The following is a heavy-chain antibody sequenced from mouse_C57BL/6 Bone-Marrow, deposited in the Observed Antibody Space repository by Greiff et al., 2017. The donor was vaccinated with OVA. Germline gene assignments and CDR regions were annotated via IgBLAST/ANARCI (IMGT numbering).Heavy chain of an antibody. CDR2: IWTGGGT. CDR3: ARKRYFDY. Sequence: QVQLKESGPGLVAPSQSLSITCPVSGFSLTRYAISWVRQPPGKGLELLGVIWTGGGTNYNSALKSRLSISKDNSKSQVFLKMNSLQTDDTARYYCARKRYFDYWGQGTTLTVSS. CDR1: GFSLTRYA. V-gene: IGHV2-9-1*01. J-gene: IGHJ2*01.